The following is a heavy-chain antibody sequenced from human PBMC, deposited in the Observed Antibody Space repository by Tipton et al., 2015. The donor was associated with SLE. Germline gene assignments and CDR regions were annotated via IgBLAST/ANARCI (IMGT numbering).Heavy chain of an antibody. V-gene: IGHV4-59*01. CDR3: ARDRNGGAGFDY. J-gene: IGHJ4*02. CDR1: GGSISGYY. D-gene: IGHD2-8*01. Sequence: TLSLTCTVSGGSISGYYWSWIRQPPGRGPQWIGYIYYSGSTNYNPSLKSRVTISVDTSKNQFSLKLTSVTAADTAVYYCARDRNGGAGFDYWGQGILVTVSS. CDR2: IYYSGST.